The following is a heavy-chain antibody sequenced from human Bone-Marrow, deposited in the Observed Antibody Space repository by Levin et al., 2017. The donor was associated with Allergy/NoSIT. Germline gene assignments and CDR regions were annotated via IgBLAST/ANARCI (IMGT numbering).Heavy chain of an antibody. J-gene: IGHJ4*02. D-gene: IGHD3-22*01. CDR2: IYYSGST. CDR1: GGSISISTYY. Sequence: ASETLSLTCTVSGGSISISTYYWGWIRQPPGKGLEWIGSIYYSGSTYYNPSLKSPVTISVDTSKNQFSLRLSSVTAADTAVYYCATPSETYYQESIGYYAGGQGTLVTVCS. CDR3: ATPSETYYQESIGYYA. V-gene: IGHV4-39*01.